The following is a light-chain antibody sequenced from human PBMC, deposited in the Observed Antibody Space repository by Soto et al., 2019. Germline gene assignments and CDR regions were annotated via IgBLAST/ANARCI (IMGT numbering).Light chain of an antibody. J-gene: IGKJ4*01. CDR3: QQYYSYPLT. Sequence: AIRMTQSPSSFSATTGDRVTITCRASQGISSHLACYHQKPGKAPKLLSYAASTSQSGVPSRFSGSGSGTYFTLTISCLQSEDFATYYCQQYYSYPLTFGGGTKVE. V-gene: IGKV1-8*01. CDR2: AAS. CDR1: QGISSH.